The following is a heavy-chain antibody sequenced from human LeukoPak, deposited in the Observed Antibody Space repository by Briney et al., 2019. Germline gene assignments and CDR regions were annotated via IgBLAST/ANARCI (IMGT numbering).Heavy chain of an antibody. CDR3: ARVSERDPSTRGFDY. CDR1: GFTFGDNY. Sequence: PGGSLRLSCAASGFTFGDNYMSWIRQAPGKGLECLSYISGSGTTIYYADSVKGRFTISRDNAKDSLYLQMNSLRAEDTAVYYCARVSERDPSTRGFDYWGQGTLVTVSS. V-gene: IGHV3-11*01. D-gene: IGHD2-15*01. J-gene: IGHJ4*02. CDR2: ISGSGTTI.